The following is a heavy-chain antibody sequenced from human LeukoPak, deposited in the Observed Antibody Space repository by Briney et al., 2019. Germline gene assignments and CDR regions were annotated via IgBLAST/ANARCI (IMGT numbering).Heavy chain of an antibody. CDR3: ARDRAPMVTTDLDAFDI. V-gene: IGHV3-21*01. Sequence: GGSLRLSCAASGFTFSSYSMNWVRQAPGKGLEWVSSISSSSSYIYYADSVKGRFTISRDNAKNSLYLQMNSLRAEDTAVYYCARDRAPMVTTDLDAFDIWGQGRMVTVSS. D-gene: IGHD4-11*01. CDR2: ISSSSSYI. J-gene: IGHJ3*02. CDR1: GFTFSSYS.